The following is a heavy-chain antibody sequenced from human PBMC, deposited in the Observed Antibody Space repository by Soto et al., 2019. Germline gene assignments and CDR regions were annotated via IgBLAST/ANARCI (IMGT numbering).Heavy chain of an antibody. J-gene: IGHJ6*04. Sequence: ASVKVSCKASGYTFSNYGISWVRQGPGQGLEWMGWISGYNGNTHYEEKVQDRIKMTTDTSTSTTYLELRSLRSDDTAVYFCARDPGFGFGYSYAFAMDVWGEGTTVTVSS. D-gene: IGHD5-18*01. V-gene: IGHV1-18*01. CDR1: GYTFSNYG. CDR3: ARDPGFGFGYSYAFAMDV. CDR2: ISGYNGNT.